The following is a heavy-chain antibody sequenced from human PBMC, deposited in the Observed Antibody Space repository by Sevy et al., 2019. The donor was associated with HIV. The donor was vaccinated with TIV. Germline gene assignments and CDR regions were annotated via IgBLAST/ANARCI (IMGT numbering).Heavy chain of an antibody. CDR1: GFTFTSYG. CDR3: ARDRRFPTVVTSDAFDG. CDR2: ISAHNANT. J-gene: IGHJ3*01. Sequence: ASVKVSCRASGFTFTSYGFSWVRQAPGQGLEWMGWISAHNANTNYPQKFLNRVTMTTDTSTNTAYMELRSLGFDDTAMYYCARDRRFPTVVTSDAFDGWGQGTLVTVSS. D-gene: IGHD4-17*01. V-gene: IGHV1-18*01.